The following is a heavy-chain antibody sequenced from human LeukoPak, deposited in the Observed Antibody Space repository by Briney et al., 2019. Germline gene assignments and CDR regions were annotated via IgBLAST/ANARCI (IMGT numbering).Heavy chain of an antibody. CDR3: AGAQKLPQYYFDY. Sequence: PSETLSLTCTVSGGSISSYYWSWIRQHPGKGLEWIGYIYYSGSTNYNPSLKSRVTISVDTSKNQFSLKLSSVTAADTAVYYCAGAQKLPQYYFDYWGQGTLVTVSS. D-gene: IGHD2-15*01. J-gene: IGHJ4*02. CDR1: GGSISSYY. V-gene: IGHV4-59*01. CDR2: IYYSGST.